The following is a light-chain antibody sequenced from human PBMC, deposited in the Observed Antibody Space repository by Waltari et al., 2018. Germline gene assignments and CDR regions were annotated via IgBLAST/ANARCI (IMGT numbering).Light chain of an antibody. Sequence: EIVLTQSPGTLSLSPGERATLSCRARQSVSNNYLAWYQQRPGQAPRLLIYGATSRATGIPDRFSGSRSGTDFTLTISRLEPEDFAVYYCQQYQSSLYTFGQGTKVEI. CDR1: QSVSNNY. CDR3: QQYQSSLYT. V-gene: IGKV3-20*01. J-gene: IGKJ2*01. CDR2: GAT.